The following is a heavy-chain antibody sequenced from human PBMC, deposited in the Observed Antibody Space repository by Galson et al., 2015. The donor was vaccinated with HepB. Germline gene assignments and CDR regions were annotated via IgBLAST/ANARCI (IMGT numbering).Heavy chain of an antibody. CDR3: AKGSIDELRYFDWLLQGPLDY. V-gene: IGHV3-23*01. CDR1: GFTFSSYA. CDR2: ISGSGGST. D-gene: IGHD3-9*01. Sequence: SLRLSCAASGFTFSSYAMSWVRQAPGKGLEWVSAISGSGGSTYYADSVKGRFTISRDNSKNTLYLQMNSLRAEDTAVYYCAKGSIDELRYFDWLLQGPLDYWGQGTLVTVSS. J-gene: IGHJ4*02.